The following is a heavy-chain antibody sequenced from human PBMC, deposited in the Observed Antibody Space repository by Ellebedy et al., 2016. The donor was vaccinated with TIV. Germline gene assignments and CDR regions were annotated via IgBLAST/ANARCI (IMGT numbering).Heavy chain of an antibody. Sequence: AASVKVSCKTSGYTFTSYGISWVRQAPGQGLEWMGWISAYNGNTNYAQMLQGRVTMTTDTSTSTAYMRLRSLRSDDTAVYYCARYCNSTTCSNWFDPWGQGTLVTVSS. CDR2: ISAYNGNT. CDR3: ARYCNSTTCSNWFDP. V-gene: IGHV1-18*04. J-gene: IGHJ5*02. CDR1: GYTFTSYG. D-gene: IGHD2-2*01.